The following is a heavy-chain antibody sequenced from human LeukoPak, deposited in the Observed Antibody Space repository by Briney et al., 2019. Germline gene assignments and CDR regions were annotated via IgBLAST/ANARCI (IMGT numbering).Heavy chain of an antibody. V-gene: IGHV3-15*01. CDR2: IKSKTDGGTT. J-gene: IGHJ5*02. CDR3: TADPTYYDILTGYYQNWFDP. CDR1: GFTFGNAW. Sequence: GGSLRLSCAASGFTFGNAWMSWVRQAPGKGLEWVGRIKSKTDGGTTDYAAPVKGRFTISRDDSKNTLYLQMNSLKTEDTAMYYCTADPTYYDILTGYYQNWFDPWGQGTLVTVSS. D-gene: IGHD3-9*01.